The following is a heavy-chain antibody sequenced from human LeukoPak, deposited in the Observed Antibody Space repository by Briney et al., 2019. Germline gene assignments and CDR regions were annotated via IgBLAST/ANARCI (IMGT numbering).Heavy chain of an antibody. CDR3: AKSNGYGLIDY. V-gene: IGHV4-59*04. D-gene: IGHD5-12*01. Sequence: SCKASGGTFSSYAISWVRQSPGKGLEWIGNIYSSGNTYYNASLKSRVTMYIDTSKNQFFLKLSSVTAADTAMYYCAKSNGYGLIDYWGQGTLVTVSS. CDR1: GGTFSSYAIS. J-gene: IGHJ4*02. CDR2: IYSSGNT.